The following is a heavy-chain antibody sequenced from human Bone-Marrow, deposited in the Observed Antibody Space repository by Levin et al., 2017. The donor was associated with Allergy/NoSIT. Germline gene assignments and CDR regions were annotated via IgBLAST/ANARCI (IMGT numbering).Heavy chain of an antibody. Sequence: SETLSLTCAVSGASISSGNWWTWVRQPPGKGLEWVGEIYHSGSTNYNPSLASRMTISVDKSKNHFSLKLTSVTAADTAVYYCARILALVRGVTGEIDQWGQGTLVTVSS. CDR2: IYHSGST. V-gene: IGHV4-4*02. J-gene: IGHJ4*02. D-gene: IGHD3-10*01. CDR1: GASISSGNW. CDR3: ARILALVRGVTGEIDQ.